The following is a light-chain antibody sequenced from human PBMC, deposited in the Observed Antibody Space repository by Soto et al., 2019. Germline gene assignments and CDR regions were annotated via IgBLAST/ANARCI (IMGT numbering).Light chain of an antibody. CDR2: AAS. CDR1: QGISSS. J-gene: IGKJ3*01. V-gene: IGKV1-9*01. CDR3: QQLNSYPFT. Sequence: DIQLTQSPSFLSASVGDRVTITCRASQGISSSLAWCQQKPRKAPKLLIYAASTLQSGVPSRFSGTGSGTEFTLTISSLQPEDFATYYCQQLNSYPFTFGPGTKVDIK.